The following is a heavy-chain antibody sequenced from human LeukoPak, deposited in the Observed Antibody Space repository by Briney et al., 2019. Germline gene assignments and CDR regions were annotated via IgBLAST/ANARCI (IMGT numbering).Heavy chain of an antibody. J-gene: IGHJ6*02. D-gene: IGHD5-18*01. Sequence: SVKVSCKASGFTFTHYGITWVRQAPGQGLEWMGRIIPILGIANYAQKFQGRVTITADKSTSTAYMELSSLRSEDTAVYYCATSGYSYGYISYYYYGMDVWGQGTTVTVSS. CDR1: GFTFTHYG. V-gene: IGHV1-69*04. CDR3: ATSGYSYGYISYYYYGMDV. CDR2: IIPILGIA.